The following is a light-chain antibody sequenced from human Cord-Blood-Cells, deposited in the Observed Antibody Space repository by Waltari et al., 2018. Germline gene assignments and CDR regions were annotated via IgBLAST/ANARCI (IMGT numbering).Light chain of an antibody. Sequence: QSALTQPASVSGSPGQSITISCTGTSSDVGGYNYVSWYQQHPGKAPKLMIYDVSNRPSGVSNPFSGSKSGNTASLTISGLQAEDEADYYCSSYTSSSTLNWVFGGGTKLTVL. CDR1: SSDVGGYNY. CDR3: SSYTSSSTLNWV. J-gene: IGLJ3*02. CDR2: DVS. V-gene: IGLV2-14*01.